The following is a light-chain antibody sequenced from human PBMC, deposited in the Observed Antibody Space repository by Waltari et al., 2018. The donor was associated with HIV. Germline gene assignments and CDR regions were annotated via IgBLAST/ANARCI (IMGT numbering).Light chain of an antibody. J-gene: IGLJ3*02. CDR3: QAWGSGTIV. CDR2: QDT. Sequence: SYDLTQPPSVSVSSGQTATVTCSGVNLGHQYVSWYQQRSSQSPVLVVYQDTQRPPGILGPFVGSTAVNTATLTINGTQPLDEAHESSQAWGSGTIVFGGGTNLTVL. CDR1: NLGHQY. V-gene: IGLV3-1*01.